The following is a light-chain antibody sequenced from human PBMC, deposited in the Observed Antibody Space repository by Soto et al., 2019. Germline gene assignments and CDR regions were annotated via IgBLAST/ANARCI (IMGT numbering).Light chain of an antibody. CDR2: AAS. J-gene: IGKJ4*01. Sequence: DTQMTQSPSSLSASVGDRVTITCQASQDISNYLNWYQQKLGKAPKLLIYAASNLETGVPSRFSGSGSGTDFTFTISSLQPEDFATYYCQQYDNLPLTFGGGTRVEIK. CDR1: QDISNY. CDR3: QQYDNLPLT. V-gene: IGKV1-33*01.